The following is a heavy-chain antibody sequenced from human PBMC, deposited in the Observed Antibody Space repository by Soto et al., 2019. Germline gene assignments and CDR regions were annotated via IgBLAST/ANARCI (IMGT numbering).Heavy chain of an antibody. CDR2: IYYSGST. V-gene: IGHV4-59*01. CDR1: GGSISSYY. CDR3: ARTVFGSLQH. Sequence: SETLSLTCTVSGGSISSYYWSWIRQPPGKGLEWIGYIYYSGSTNYNPSLKSRVTISVDTSKNQFSLKLSSVTAADTAVYYCARTVFGSLQHWGQGTLVTVSS. J-gene: IGHJ4*02. D-gene: IGHD1-1*01.